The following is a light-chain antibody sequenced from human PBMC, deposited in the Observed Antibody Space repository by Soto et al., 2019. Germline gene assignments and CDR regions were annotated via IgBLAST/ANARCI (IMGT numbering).Light chain of an antibody. CDR1: QSVSSSY. V-gene: IGKV3-20*01. Sequence: ENVLTQSPGTLSLSPGERATLSCRASQSVSSSYLAWYQQKPGQAPRLLIYGASSRATGIPDRFSGSGSGTDFTLTISRLEPKDFAVYYCQQYGNSLPLTFGGGTKVDIK. J-gene: IGKJ4*01. CDR3: QQYGNSLPLT. CDR2: GAS.